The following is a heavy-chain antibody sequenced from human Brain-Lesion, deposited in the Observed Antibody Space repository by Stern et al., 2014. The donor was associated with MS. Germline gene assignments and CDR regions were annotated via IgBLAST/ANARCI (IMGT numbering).Heavy chain of an antibody. CDR2: SSWNSGTI. CDR1: GFTFDDYA. J-gene: IGHJ4*02. D-gene: IGHD1-14*01. Sequence: EVQLVESGGDLVQPGRSLRLSCAAFGFTFDDYAMHWVRQAPGKGLAWVAGSSWNSGTIGYADSLKGRFTTSRDNAYSSLYLQMNSLRPDDTALYYCARDITGSSAYFAYWGQGTLVTVSS. CDR3: ARDITGSSAYFAY. V-gene: IGHV3-9*01.